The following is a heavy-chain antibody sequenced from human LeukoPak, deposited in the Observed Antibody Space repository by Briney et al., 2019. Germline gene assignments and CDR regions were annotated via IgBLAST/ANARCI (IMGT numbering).Heavy chain of an antibody. V-gene: IGHV3-30*04. CDR2: ISYDGSNK. D-gene: IGHD3-22*01. CDR3: GKDRLLGDSYYDNSGYGLDY. J-gene: IGHJ4*02. CDR1: GFTFSSYA. Sequence: PGGSLRLSCAASGFTFSSYAMHWVRQAPGKGLEWVAVISYDGSNKLYADSVKGRFTISRDNSKNTVYLQINSLRTEDTAVYYCGKDRLLGDSYYDNSGYGLDYWGQGTLVIVSS.